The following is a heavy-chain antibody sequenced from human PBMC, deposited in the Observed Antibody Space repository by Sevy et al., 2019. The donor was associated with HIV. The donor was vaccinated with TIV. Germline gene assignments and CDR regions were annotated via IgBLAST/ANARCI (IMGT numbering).Heavy chain of an antibody. Sequence: GGSLRLSCAASGFTFSSYSMNWVRQAPGKGLEWVSYISSSSSTIYYADSVKGRFTISRDNSKNTLYLQINSLRADDTAVYYCAKALNPALESMIEVIFRSLKGFDVWGQGTMVTVSS. CDR2: ISSSSSTI. CDR1: GFTFSSYS. J-gene: IGHJ3*01. D-gene: IGHD3-22*01. V-gene: IGHV3-48*01. CDR3: AKALNPALESMIEVIFRSLKGFDV.